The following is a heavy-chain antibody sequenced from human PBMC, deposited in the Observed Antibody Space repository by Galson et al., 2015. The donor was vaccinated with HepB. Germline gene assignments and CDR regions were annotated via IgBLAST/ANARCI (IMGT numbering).Heavy chain of an antibody. Sequence: SVKVSCKASGGTFSSYAISWVRQAPGQGLEWMGGIIPIFGTANYAQKFQGRVTITADESTSTAYMELSSLRSEDTAVYYCARGGYSSSSWGDFDYWGQGTLVTVSS. CDR2: IIPIFGTA. J-gene: IGHJ4*02. D-gene: IGHD6-6*01. CDR1: GGTFSSYA. V-gene: IGHV1-69*13. CDR3: ARGGYSSSSWGDFDY.